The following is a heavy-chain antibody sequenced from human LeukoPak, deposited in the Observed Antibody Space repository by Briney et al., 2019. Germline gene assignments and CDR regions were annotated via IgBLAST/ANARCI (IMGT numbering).Heavy chain of an antibody. V-gene: IGHV3-74*01. D-gene: IGHD4-23*01. CDR2: MYGDMSDI. J-gene: IGHJ5*02. CDR3: ARDLGLRGST. CDR1: GFTFSDSW. Sequence: PGGSLRLSCEVSGFTFSDSWMHWVRQTPGKGLVWVSRMYGDMSDISHADSVKGRFTISRDNAKNTVYLQMNSLRGEDTAVYYCARDLGLRGSTWGQGTLVTVSS.